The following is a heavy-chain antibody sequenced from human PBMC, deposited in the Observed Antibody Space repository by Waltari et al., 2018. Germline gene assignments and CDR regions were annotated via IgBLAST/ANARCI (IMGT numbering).Heavy chain of an antibody. CDR2: FCHGGPT. V-gene: IGHV4-39*02. CDR1: GVALSDTGYC. CDR3: ARLSAALDDFYFYDY. Sequence: QLQLQLSGPRLVKPSETLSLTCTVSGVALSDTGYCCGWILQSPGRGLESIGHFCHGGPTYYKPALRNRLYMYEDTSKRHFSLKVSSMSAPDTAVYYCARLSAALDDFYFYDYWGLGIPVTVSS. J-gene: IGHJ4*02. D-gene: IGHD1-1*01.